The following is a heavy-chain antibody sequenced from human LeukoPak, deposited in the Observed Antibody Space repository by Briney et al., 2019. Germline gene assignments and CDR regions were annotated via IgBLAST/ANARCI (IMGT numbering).Heavy chain of an antibody. Sequence: PSQTLSLTCTVSGGSISSGSHYWSWIRQPAGKGLEWIGRICTSGSTNYNPSLKSRVTISVDTSKNQFSLKLSSVTAADTAVYYCARSSSSWYGWFDPWGQGTLVTVSS. V-gene: IGHV4-61*02. CDR3: ARSSSSWYGWFDP. CDR2: ICTSGST. J-gene: IGHJ5*02. CDR1: GGSISSGSHY. D-gene: IGHD6-13*01.